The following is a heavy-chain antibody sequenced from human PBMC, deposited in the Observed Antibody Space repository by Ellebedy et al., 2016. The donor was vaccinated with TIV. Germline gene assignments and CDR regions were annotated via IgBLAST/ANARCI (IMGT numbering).Heavy chain of an antibody. V-gene: IGHV6-1*01. D-gene: IGHD3-16*01. CDR1: GDSVSTDIG. Sequence: SQTLSLTCVISGDSVSTDIGWNWIRQSPSRGLERLGRTYYRSKWNNDYAVSLKSRITINPDTSKNQFSLQLNSVIPDDTAVYYCARGWFGSGMGVWGQGTTVTVSS. CDR3: ARGWFGSGMGV. CDR2: TYYRSKWNN. J-gene: IGHJ6*02.